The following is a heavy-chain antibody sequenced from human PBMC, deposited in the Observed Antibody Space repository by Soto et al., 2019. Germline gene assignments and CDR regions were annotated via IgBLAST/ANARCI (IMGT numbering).Heavy chain of an antibody. D-gene: IGHD1-26*01. J-gene: IGHJ6*02. CDR1: GFTFSSYS. Sequence: GGSLRLSCAASGFTFSSYSMNWVRQAPGKGLEWVSYISSSSSTIYYADSVKGRFTISRDNAKNSLYLQMNSLRDEDTAVYYSARDRELPPPAYYYYGMDVWSQGTTVTVSS. V-gene: IGHV3-48*02. CDR2: ISSSSSTI. CDR3: ARDRELPPPAYYYYGMDV.